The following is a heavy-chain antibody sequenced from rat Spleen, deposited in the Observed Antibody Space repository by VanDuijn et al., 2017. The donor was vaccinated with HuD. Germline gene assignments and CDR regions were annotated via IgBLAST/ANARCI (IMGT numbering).Heavy chain of an antibody. V-gene: IGHV5-29*01. CDR1: GFTFSDYG. CDR3: ASLAY. Sequence: EVQLVESDGGLVQPGRSLKLSCAASGFTFSDYGVAWVRQAPTKGLEWVATISYGDISGHSSTYYRDSVKGRFTIARDDAKSSLSLQMDSLRSEDTATYYCASLAYWGQGTLVTVSS. CDR2: ISYGDISGHSST. J-gene: IGHJ3*01.